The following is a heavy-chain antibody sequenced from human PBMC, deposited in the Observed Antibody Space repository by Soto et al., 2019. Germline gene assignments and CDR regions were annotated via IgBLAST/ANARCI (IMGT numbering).Heavy chain of an antibody. V-gene: IGHV3-23*01. D-gene: IGHD6-19*01. CDR1: GFTFSSFA. Sequence: ELQLLESGGGLVQPGGSLRLSCAASGFTFSSFAMSWVRQAPGKGLEWVSAIGSRGDSTYYADSVKGRFTISRDNSKNTLYLQMNSLRAEDTAVYYCAKDLIYGYNSGRPFDSWGQGTLVTVSS. J-gene: IGHJ4*02. CDR3: AKDLIYGYNSGRPFDS. CDR2: IGSRGDST.